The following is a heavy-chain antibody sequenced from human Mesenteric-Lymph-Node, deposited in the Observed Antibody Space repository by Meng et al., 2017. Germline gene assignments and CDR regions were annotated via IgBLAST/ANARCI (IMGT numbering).Heavy chain of an antibody. CDR2: ISSSSSYI. CDR1: GFTFSSYS. D-gene: IGHD6-13*01. V-gene: IGHV3-21*01. CDR3: ARDGSSGYSSSWPIYYYYYYGMDV. J-gene: IGHJ6*02. Sequence: SCKASGFTFSSYSMNWVRQAPGKGLEWVSSISSSSSYIYYADSVKGRFTISRDNAKNSLYLQMNSLRAEDTAVYYCARDGSSGYSSSWPIYYYYYYGMDVWGQGTTVTVSS.